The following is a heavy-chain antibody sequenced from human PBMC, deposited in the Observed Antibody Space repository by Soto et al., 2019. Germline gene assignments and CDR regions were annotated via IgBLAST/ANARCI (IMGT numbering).Heavy chain of an antibody. CDR1: GFTLGNYA. CDR3: ARAPASSLTASRPFDY. Sequence: PWGSLRLSCAASGFTLGNYAMSFVRQSPLKGREWVSSISGSGGSTYYADSVKGRFTIARDNSKSTLSLQMNSLRVDDTALYYCARAPASSLTASRPFDYWGQGTLVTSPQ. J-gene: IGHJ4*02. V-gene: IGHV3-23*01. D-gene: IGHD5-18*01. CDR2: ISGSGGST.